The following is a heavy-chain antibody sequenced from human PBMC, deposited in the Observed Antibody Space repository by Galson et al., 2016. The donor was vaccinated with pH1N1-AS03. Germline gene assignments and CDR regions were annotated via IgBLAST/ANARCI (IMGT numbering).Heavy chain of an antibody. J-gene: IGHJ6*02. D-gene: IGHD6-19*01. CDR2: LDHTGNT. CDR1: GVSINSHL. V-gene: IGHV4-59*08. CDR3: ARQGQWLVEHYYYGMDV. Sequence: LSLTCSVSGVSINSHLWTWIRQTPGKELEWIGNLDHTGNTEYSPSLKTRVSISVDTSKNQLSLRPKSVTAADTAVYYCARQGQWLVEHYYYGMDVWGHGTTVTVSS.